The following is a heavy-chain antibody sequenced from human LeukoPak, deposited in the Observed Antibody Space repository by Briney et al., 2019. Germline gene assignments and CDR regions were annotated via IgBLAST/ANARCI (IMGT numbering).Heavy chain of an antibody. CDR3: AKSNWFDP. CDR1: GFAFSSQW. Sequence: HTGGSLRLSCEASGFAFSSQWMHWVRQTPGKGLVWVARIESDGSRTNYAESVKGRFTISRDNAKNTLYLQMNSLRAEDTALYYCAKSNWFDPWGQGTLVTVSS. CDR2: IESDGSRT. V-gene: IGHV3-74*01. J-gene: IGHJ5*02.